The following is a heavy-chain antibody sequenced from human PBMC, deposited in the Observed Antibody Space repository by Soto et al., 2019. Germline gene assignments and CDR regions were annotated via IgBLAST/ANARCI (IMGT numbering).Heavy chain of an antibody. V-gene: IGHV3-48*03. J-gene: IGHJ4*02. Sequence: EVQLVESGGGLVQPGRSLRLSCAASGFTFSSYEMNWVRQAPGKGLEWVSYISSSGSTIYYADSVKGRFTISRDNAKNSLYLQMNSLRAEDTAVYYCARSWELLDYWGQGTLVTVSS. D-gene: IGHD1-26*01. CDR3: ARSWELLDY. CDR1: GFTFSSYE. CDR2: ISSSGSTI.